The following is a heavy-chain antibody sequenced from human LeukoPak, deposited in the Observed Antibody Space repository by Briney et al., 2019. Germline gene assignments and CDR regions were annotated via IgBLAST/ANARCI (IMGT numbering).Heavy chain of an antibody. J-gene: IGHJ6*02. D-gene: IGHD2-21*02. V-gene: IGHV4-59*01. Sequence: PSETLSLTCTVSGGSISSYYWSWIRQPPGKGLEWIGYIYYSGSTNNNPSLKSRVTISVDTSKNQFSLKLSSVTAADTAVYYCARQPPYCGGDCYPDYYYYGMDVWGQGTTVTVSS. CDR2: IYYSGST. CDR1: GGSISSYY. CDR3: ARQPPYCGGDCYPDYYYYGMDV.